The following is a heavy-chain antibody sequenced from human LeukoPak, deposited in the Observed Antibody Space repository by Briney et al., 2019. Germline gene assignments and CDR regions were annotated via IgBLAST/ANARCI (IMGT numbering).Heavy chain of an antibody. CDR1: GYTFTSYD. CDR2: MNPNSGNT. V-gene: IGHV1-8*03. J-gene: IGHJ4*02. D-gene: IGHD2-2*01. CDR3: ARRARYCSSTSSYPNFDY. Sequence: ASVKVSCKASGYTFTSYDINWVRQATGQGLEWMGWMNPNSGNTGYAQKFQGRVTITRNTSISTAYMELSSLRSEDTAVYYCARRARYCSSTSSYPNFDYWGQGTLVTVSS.